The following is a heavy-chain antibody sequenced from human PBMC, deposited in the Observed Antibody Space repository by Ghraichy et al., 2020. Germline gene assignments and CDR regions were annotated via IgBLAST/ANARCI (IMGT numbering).Heavy chain of an antibody. CDR2: IYYSGST. J-gene: IGHJ2*01. CDR1: GGSISSSSYY. CDR3: ARKAKITMIVVVITTYWYFDL. Sequence: SETLSLTCTVSGGSISSSSYYWGWIRQPPGKGLEWIGSIYYSGSTYYNPSLKSRVTISVDTSKNQFSLKLSSVTAADTAVYYCARKAKITMIVVVITTYWYFDLWGRGTLVTVSS. D-gene: IGHD3-22*01. V-gene: IGHV4-39*01.